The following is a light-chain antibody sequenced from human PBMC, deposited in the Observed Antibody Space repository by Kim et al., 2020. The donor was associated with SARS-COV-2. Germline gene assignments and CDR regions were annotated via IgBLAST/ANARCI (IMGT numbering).Light chain of an antibody. CDR1: QSVSSN. Sequence: VVMTQSPVTLSVSPGERATLFCRASQSVSSNLAWFQQKPGQAPTLLIYDASTRATGIPARFSGSGSGTEFTLSISSLQSEDSAIYYCQQYKNWPPWTFGQGTKVDIK. J-gene: IGKJ1*01. CDR3: QQYKNWPPWT. V-gene: IGKV3-15*01. CDR2: DAS.